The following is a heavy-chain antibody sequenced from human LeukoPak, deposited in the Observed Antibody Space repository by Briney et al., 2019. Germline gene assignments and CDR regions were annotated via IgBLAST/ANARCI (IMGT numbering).Heavy chain of an antibody. CDR1: GGSISSSSYY. V-gene: IGHV4-39*07. CDR2: IYYSGST. D-gene: IGHD6-19*01. J-gene: IGHJ6*03. CDR3: ARDTSQSSAPGYYYYYMDV. Sequence: SETLSLTCTVSGGSISSSSYYWGWIRQPPGKGLEWIGNIYYSGSTYYNPSLKSRVTISVDTSKNQFSLKLSSATAADTALYYCARDTSQSSAPGYYYYYMDVWGKGTTVTISS.